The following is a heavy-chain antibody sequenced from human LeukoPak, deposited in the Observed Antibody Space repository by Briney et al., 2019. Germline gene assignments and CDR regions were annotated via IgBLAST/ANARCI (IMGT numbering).Heavy chain of an antibody. CDR3: AKGWTSIKYDY. CDR1: GFTFNTYA. J-gene: IGHJ4*02. D-gene: IGHD3/OR15-3a*01. CDR2: ISSSGGST. V-gene: IGHV3-23*01. Sequence: GGSLRLSCAASGFTFNTYAMSWVRQAPGKGLEWVSAISSSGGSTFHADSVKGRFTISRDNSKNTIYLQMNSLKAVDTAVYYRAKGWTSIKYDYWGQGTLVTVSS.